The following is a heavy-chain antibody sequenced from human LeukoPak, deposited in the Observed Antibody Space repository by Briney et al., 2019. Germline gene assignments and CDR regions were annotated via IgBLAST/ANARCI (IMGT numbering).Heavy chain of an antibody. D-gene: IGHD2-2*01. V-gene: IGHV3-30*02. Sequence: QPGGSLRLSCAASAVTFTFSASGMHWVRQAPGKGLESVAFIQFDDSGKYYADSVKGPSTISNDNFKNTVYLQMNSLRVEDTAVYYCARTDIVVVPAAHEPELAEYFQHWGQGTLVTVSS. CDR2: IQFDDSGK. CDR1: AVTFTFSASG. J-gene: IGHJ1*01. CDR3: ARTDIVVVPAAHEPELAEYFQH.